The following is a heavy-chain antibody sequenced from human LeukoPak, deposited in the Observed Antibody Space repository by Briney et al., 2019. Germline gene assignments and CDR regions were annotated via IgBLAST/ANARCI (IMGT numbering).Heavy chain of an antibody. Sequence: VASVKVSCKASGYTFTSYDINWVRQATGQGLEWMGWMNPNSGNTGYAQKFQGRITITRNTSISTAYMELSSLRSEDTAVYHCARAPYSSGWYGTRDDYWGQGTLVTVSS. CDR1: GYTFTSYD. D-gene: IGHD6-19*01. V-gene: IGHV1-8*03. CDR2: MNPNSGNT. J-gene: IGHJ4*02. CDR3: ARAPYSSGWYGTRDDY.